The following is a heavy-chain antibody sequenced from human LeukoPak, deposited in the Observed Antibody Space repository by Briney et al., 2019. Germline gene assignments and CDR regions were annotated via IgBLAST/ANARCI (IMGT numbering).Heavy chain of an antibody. CDR3: AKDPAADLYYFDY. D-gene: IGHD6-13*01. CDR1: GFTFSSYA. CDR2: ISGSGGST. V-gene: IGHV3-23*01. J-gene: IGHJ4*02. Sequence: PGGSLRLSCAASGFTFSSYAMSWVRQAPGKGLEWVSAISGSGGSTYYADSMKGRFTISRDNSKNTLYLQMNSLRAEDTAVYYCAKDPAADLYYFDYWGQGTLVTVSS.